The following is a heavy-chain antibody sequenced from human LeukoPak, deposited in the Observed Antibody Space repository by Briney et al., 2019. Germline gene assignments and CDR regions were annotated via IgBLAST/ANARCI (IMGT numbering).Heavy chain of an antibody. V-gene: IGHV4-39*01. CDR2: IYYSGST. D-gene: IGHD3-22*01. CDR1: GGSISSSSYY. Sequence: SETLSLTCTVSGGSISSSSYYWGWLRQPPGKGLEWIGSIYYSGSTYYNPSLKSRVTISVDTSKNQFSLKLSSVTAADTAVYYCAATYYYDSSGYYWGQGTLVTVSS. CDR3: AATYYYDSSGYY. J-gene: IGHJ4*02.